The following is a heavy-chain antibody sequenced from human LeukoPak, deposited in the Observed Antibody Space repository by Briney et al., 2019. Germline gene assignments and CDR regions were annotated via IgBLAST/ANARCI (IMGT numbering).Heavy chain of an antibody. V-gene: IGHV3-73*01. CDR1: GFTFSGSA. D-gene: IGHD3-10*01. Sequence: GGSLRLSCAASGFTFSGSAMHWVRQASGKGLEWVGRIRSKANSYATAYAASVKGRFTISRDDSKNTAYLQMNSLKTEDTAVYYCTSTMVRGVRARVDYWGQGTLVTVSS. CDR3: TSTMVRGVRARVDY. CDR2: IRSKANSYAT. J-gene: IGHJ4*02.